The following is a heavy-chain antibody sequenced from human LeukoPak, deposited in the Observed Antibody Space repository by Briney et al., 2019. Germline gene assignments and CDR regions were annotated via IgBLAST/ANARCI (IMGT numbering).Heavy chain of an antibody. CDR1: GFCFRSYG. Sequence: PGRSLSLSCEASGFCFRSYGLHWVRQAPGKGLDWVAVIWHDGSEKYYADSVKGRFTISRDNSKNTLYLQMNSLRPEDTAVYYCARESELSSRWAHSGRGTLVTVSS. D-gene: IGHD6-13*01. J-gene: IGHJ4*02. V-gene: IGHV3-33*08. CDR2: IWHDGSEK. CDR3: ARESELSSRWAH.